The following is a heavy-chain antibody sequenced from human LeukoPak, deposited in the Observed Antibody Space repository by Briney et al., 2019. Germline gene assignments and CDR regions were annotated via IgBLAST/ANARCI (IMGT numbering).Heavy chain of an antibody. Sequence: SETLSLTCTVSGGSITSGSYYWSWIRQPAGQGLEWIGRIYSSGSTNYNPSLKSRVTMSVDTSKNQFSLKLSSVTAADTAVYYCAREAYSSSSGMNDAFDIWGQGTMVTVSS. D-gene: IGHD6-6*01. CDR3: AREAYSSSSGMNDAFDI. V-gene: IGHV4-61*10. CDR2: IYSSGST. CDR1: GGSITSGSYY. J-gene: IGHJ3*02.